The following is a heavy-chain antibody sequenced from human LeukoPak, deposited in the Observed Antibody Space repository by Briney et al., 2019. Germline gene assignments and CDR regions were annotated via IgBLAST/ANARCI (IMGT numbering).Heavy chain of an antibody. V-gene: IGHV3-21*01. J-gene: IGHJ4*02. CDR2: IDSSSDNI. Sequence: GGSLRLSCAASGFSFSSSGMNWVRRAPGKGLEWVSSIDSSSDNIYYADSLKGRFTISRDNAKNSVYLQMNSLRAEDTAVYYCARDYGSGSYNPHFDYWGRGTLVTVSS. CDR1: GFSFSSSG. D-gene: IGHD3-10*01. CDR3: ARDYGSGSYNPHFDY.